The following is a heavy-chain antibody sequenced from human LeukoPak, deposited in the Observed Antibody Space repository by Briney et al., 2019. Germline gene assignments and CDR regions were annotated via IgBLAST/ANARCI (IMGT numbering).Heavy chain of an antibody. CDR3: ARQSYSSWYQYNWFDP. CDR1: GFTFSGYW. Sequence: TGGSLRLSCVASGFTFSGYWMSWVRQAPGKGLEWVANIREDGTEKKYVNSVKGRFTISRDNAKNSLYLQMNSLRAEDTAVYYCARQSYSSWYQYNWFDPWGQGTLVTVSS. V-gene: IGHV3-7*01. D-gene: IGHD6-13*01. J-gene: IGHJ5*02. CDR2: IREDGTEK.